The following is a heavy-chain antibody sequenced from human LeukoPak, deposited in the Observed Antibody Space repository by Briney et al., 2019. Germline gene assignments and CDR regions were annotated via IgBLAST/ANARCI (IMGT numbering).Heavy chain of an antibody. Sequence: PSETLSLTCAVYGGSFSGYYWSWIRQPPGKGLEWIGEINHSGSTNYNPSLKSGVTISVDTSKNQFSLKLSPGTDEAAAVYYCARQRTVPAPGAIDPWGQGTLVTVSS. CDR2: INHSGST. J-gene: IGHJ5*02. CDR1: GGSFSGYY. CDR3: ARQRTVPAPGAIDP. V-gene: IGHV4-34*01. D-gene: IGHD2-2*01.